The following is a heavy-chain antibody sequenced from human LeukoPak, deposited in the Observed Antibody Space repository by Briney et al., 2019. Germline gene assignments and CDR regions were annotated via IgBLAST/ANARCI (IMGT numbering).Heavy chain of an antibody. V-gene: IGHV3-21*01. CDR3: ARALDFWSGYLKYYFDY. Sequence: GGSLRLSCAASGFTFSSYSMNWVRQAPGKGLEWVSSISSSSSYIYYADSVKGRFTISRDNAKNSLYLQMNSLRAEDTAVYYRARALDFWSGYLKYYFDYWGQGTLVTVSS. CDR1: GFTFSSYS. D-gene: IGHD3-3*01. J-gene: IGHJ4*02. CDR2: ISSSSSYI.